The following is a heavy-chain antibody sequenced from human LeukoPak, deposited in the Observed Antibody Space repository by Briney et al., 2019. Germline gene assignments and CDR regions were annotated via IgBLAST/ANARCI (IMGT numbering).Heavy chain of an antibody. J-gene: IGHJ4*02. V-gene: IGHV4-59*08. CDR1: GGSMNSYY. Sequence: SETLSHTRSVSGGSMNSYYWRWIRPSPGKGLEWIGYIYYSGSTNYNPSLKSRVTISVDTSKNQFSLKLSSVTAADTAVYYCARHVWLQPFDYWGQGTLVTVSS. CDR2: IYYSGST. D-gene: IGHD3-9*01. CDR3: ARHVWLQPFDY.